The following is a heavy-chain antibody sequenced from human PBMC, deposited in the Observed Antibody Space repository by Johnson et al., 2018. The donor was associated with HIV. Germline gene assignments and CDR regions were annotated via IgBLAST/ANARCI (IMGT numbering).Heavy chain of an antibody. CDR3: AREIGWSGEIIDAFDI. V-gene: IGHV3-23*01. CDR1: GFTFSSYA. Sequence: ESGGGVVQPGRSLRLSCAASGFTFSSYAMHLVRQAPGKGLEWVSAISGSGGSTYYADSVKGRFTISRDNSKNTAYLQMNSLRAEDTAVYYCAREIGWSGEIIDAFDIWGQGTIVTVSS. D-gene: IGHD3-10*01. J-gene: IGHJ3*02. CDR2: ISGSGGST.